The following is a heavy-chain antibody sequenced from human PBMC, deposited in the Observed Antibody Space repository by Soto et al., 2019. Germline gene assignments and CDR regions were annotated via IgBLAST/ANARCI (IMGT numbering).Heavy chain of an antibody. CDR2: ITSDGRT. J-gene: IGHJ4*01. CDR3: ARGSYDSSGYRYFFNY. V-gene: IGHV3-23*01. CDR1: GFTFSSYA. Sequence: LRLSCAASGFTFSSYAMSWVRQAPGKGLEWVSIITSDGRTYYADSVKGRFTISRDSIKNSLYLQMNSLRAEDTAVYYCARGSYDSSGYRYFFNYWGHGTLVTVSS. D-gene: IGHD3-22*01.